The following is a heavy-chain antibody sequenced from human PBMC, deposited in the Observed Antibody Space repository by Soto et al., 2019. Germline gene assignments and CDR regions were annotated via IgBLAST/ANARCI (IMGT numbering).Heavy chain of an antibody. J-gene: IGHJ4*02. V-gene: IGHV4-59*01. CDR3: ARAGSGWRVDDFDY. D-gene: IGHD6-19*01. CDR1: GGSISSYY. Sequence: SETLSLTCTVSGGSISSYYWSWIRQPPGKGPEWIGYIYYSGSTNYNPSLKSRVTISVDTSKNQFSLKLSSVTAADTAVYYRARAGSGWRVDDFDYWGQGTLVTVSS. CDR2: IYYSGST.